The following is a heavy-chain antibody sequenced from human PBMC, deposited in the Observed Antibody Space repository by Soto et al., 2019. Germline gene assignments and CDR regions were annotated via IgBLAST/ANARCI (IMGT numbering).Heavy chain of an antibody. J-gene: IGHJ4*02. CDR1: GVTGRYGGYS. CDR2: ISHLGTT. Sequence: TLSLTCSVAGVTGRYGGYSWSWVRQSPGKGLEGLGYISHLGTTYYNPSFKSGLSLFIERTRNQFSVSLSSMTAAVKAVDYCAAGDGYDSFDFWGQGIQVTVSS. V-gene: IGHV4-30-2*06. CDR3: AAGDGYDSFDF. D-gene: IGHD5-18*01.